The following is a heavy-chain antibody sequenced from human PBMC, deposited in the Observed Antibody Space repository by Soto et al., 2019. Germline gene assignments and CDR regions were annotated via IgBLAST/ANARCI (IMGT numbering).Heavy chain of an antibody. J-gene: IGHJ6*02. CDR1: GFTFSSYA. CDR3: AKGRDPALYDILTPYYYYYGMDV. Sequence: GGSLRLSCAASGFTFSSYAMSWVRQAPGKGLEWVSAISGSGGSTYYADSVKGRFTISRDNSKNTLYLQMNSLRAEDTAVYYCAKGRDPALYDILTPYYYYYGMDVWGQGTTVTVSS. CDR2: ISGSGGST. D-gene: IGHD3-9*01. V-gene: IGHV3-23*01.